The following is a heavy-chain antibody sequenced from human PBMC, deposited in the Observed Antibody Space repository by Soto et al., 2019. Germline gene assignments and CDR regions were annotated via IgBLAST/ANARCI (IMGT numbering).Heavy chain of an antibody. CDR3: AREVGAAAGNYYYYGMDV. CDR2: TYYRSKWYN. J-gene: IGHJ6*02. CDR1: GDSASSNSAA. V-gene: IGHV6-1*01. Sequence: LSLTCAISGDSASSNSAAWNWIRQSPSRGLEWLGRTYYRSKWYNDYAVSVKSRITINPDTSKNQFSLQLNSVTPEDTAVYYCAREVGAAAGNYYYYGMDVWGQGTTVTVSS. D-gene: IGHD6-13*01.